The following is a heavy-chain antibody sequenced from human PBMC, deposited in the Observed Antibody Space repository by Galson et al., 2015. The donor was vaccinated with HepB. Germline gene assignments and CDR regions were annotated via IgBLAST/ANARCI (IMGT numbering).Heavy chain of an antibody. CDR1: GDSIINNY. CDR3: ARGLGRIDY. Sequence: ETLSLTCAVSGDSIINNYWSWIRQPPGKGLEWIGYISYSGSPNYNPSLKSRVHISLDPSKILFSLKLNSVTAADTAVYYCARGLGRIDYWGQGTLVTVSS. D-gene: IGHD1-26*01. J-gene: IGHJ4*02. CDR2: ISYSGSP. V-gene: IGHV4-59*01.